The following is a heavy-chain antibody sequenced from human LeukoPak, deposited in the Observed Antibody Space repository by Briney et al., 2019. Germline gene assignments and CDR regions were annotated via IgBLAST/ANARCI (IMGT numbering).Heavy chain of an antibody. CDR3: ARHGYCSSTSCYGVDY. CDR2: IYTSGST. D-gene: IGHD2-2*03. CDR1: GGSISSYY. Sequence: PSETLSLTCTVSGGSISSYYWSWIRQPAGKGLEWIGRIYTSGSTNYNPSLKSRVTMSVDTSKNQFSLKLSSVTAADTAVYYCARHGYCSSTSCYGVDYWGQGTLVTVSS. J-gene: IGHJ4*02. V-gene: IGHV4-4*07.